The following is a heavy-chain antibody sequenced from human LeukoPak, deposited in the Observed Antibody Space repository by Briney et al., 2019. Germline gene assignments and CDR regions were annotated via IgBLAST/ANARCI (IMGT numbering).Heavy chain of an antibody. CDR3: AGPGSTAFHFYGMDV. V-gene: IGHV4-31*03. D-gene: IGHD2-2*01. CDR1: SASISSGGYY. Sequence: SETLSLTSTVSSASISSGGYYWGWIRQHPGKGLEWIGYIYYSGSTYYNSSLKSRGTISVDTSKNEVSLRLSSVSAAATAVDYCAGPGSTAFHFYGMDVWGQGTTVIVSS. CDR2: IYYSGST. J-gene: IGHJ6*02.